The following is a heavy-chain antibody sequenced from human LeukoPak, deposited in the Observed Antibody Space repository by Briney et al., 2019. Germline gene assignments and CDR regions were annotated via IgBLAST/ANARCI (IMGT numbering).Heavy chain of an antibody. V-gene: IGHV3-30*02. D-gene: IGHD4-17*01. Sequence: GGSLRLSCVVSGFTFSSDGMHWLRQPPGKGLEWVAFIRYDGSNKYYADSVKGRFTISRDNSRDTLHLQMNSLRAEDTAVYYCAKDNYEYGGYAGGEYWGQGPLVTVSS. CDR1: GFTFSSDG. J-gene: IGHJ4*02. CDR3: AKDNYEYGGYAGGEY. CDR2: IRYDGSNK.